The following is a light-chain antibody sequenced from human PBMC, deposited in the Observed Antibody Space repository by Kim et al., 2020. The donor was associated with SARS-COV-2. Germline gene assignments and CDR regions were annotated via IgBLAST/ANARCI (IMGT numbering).Light chain of an antibody. J-gene: IGLJ1*01. V-gene: IGLV4-69*01. CDR2: LHSDGSH. CDR3: QTWGTGIWV. CDR1: SGHSRDA. Sequence: ASVKPNSTLGSGHSRDASEWHQQQPGKGTGYLMKLHSDGSHSKGNGIPDRFSGSSSRAERYLTISRLQSEDEADYYCQTWGTGIWVFGTGTKVNVL.